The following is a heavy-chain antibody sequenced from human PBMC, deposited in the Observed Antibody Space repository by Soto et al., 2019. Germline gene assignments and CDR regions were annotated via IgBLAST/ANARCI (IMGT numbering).Heavy chain of an antibody. J-gene: IGHJ5*02. CDR3: ARCRPIAAAGRGWFDP. D-gene: IGHD6-13*01. Sequence: ASVKVSCKASGYTFTSYYTHWVRQAPGQGLEWMGIINPSGGSTSYAQKFQGRVTMTRDTSTSTVYMELSSLRSEDTAVYYCARCRPIAAAGRGWFDPWGQGTLVTVSS. CDR1: GYTFTSYY. CDR2: INPSGGST. V-gene: IGHV1-46*01.